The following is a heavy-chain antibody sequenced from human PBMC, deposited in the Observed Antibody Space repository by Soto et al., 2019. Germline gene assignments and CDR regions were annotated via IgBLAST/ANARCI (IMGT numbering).Heavy chain of an antibody. Sequence: SETLSLTCTVSGGSISSGTYYWSWIRQPPGRGLEWIGYIYYSGSTNYNPSLKSRVTISVGTSKTQFSLQLRSVTAADTAVYYCAREHDYGDALDYWGQGTLVTVSS. CDR1: GGSISSGTYY. V-gene: IGHV4-61*01. J-gene: IGHJ4*02. CDR2: IYYSGST. CDR3: AREHDYGDALDY. D-gene: IGHD4-17*01.